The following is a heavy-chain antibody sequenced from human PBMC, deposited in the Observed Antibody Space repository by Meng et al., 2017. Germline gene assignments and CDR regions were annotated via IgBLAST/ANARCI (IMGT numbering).Heavy chain of an antibody. Sequence: PQDAGPGMVKPSETLSLTCTVSGGSISSSSYYWGWIRQPPGKGLEWIGSIYYSGSTYYNPSLKSRVTISVDTSKNQFSLKLSSVTAADTAVYYCASLRIAVAGINWFDPWGQGTLVTVSS. CDR3: ASLRIAVAGINWFDP. J-gene: IGHJ5*02. D-gene: IGHD6-19*01. CDR2: IYYSGST. V-gene: IGHV4-39*07. CDR1: GGSISSSSYY.